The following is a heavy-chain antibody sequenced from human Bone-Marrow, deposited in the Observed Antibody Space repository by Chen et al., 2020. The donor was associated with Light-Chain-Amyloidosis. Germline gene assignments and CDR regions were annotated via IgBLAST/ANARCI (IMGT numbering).Heavy chain of an antibody. J-gene: IGHJ6*03. D-gene: IGHD3-3*01. V-gene: IGHV1-8*01. CDR2: MNPNSGNT. Sequence: QVQLVQSGAEVKKPGASVKVSCKASGYTFTSYDINWVRPATGQGLEWMGWMNPNSGNTGYAQKFQGRVTMTRNTSISTAYMELSSLRSEDTAVYYCARGGITIFGVVIGRYYYMDVWGKGTTVTVSS. CDR3: ARGGITIFGVVIGRYYYMDV. CDR1: GYTFTSYD.